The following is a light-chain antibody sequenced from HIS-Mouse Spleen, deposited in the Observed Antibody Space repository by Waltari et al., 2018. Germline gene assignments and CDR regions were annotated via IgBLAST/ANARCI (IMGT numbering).Light chain of an antibody. CDR3: QQYDNLRVT. CDR2: DAS. V-gene: IGKV1-33*01. CDR1: QDISNY. Sequence: DIQMTQSPSSLSASVGDRVTITCQASQDISNYLNWYQQKPGKAPKLLIYDASNLETGVPSRFSGSGSGTEFTFTISSLQPEDIATYYCQQYDNLRVTFGPGTKVDIK. J-gene: IGKJ3*01.